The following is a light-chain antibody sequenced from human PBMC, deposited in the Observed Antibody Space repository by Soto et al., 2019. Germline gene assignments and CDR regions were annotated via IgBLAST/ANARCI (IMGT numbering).Light chain of an antibody. CDR2: EVY. CDR3: MQSTQLPPT. V-gene: IGKV2D-29*02. J-gene: IGKJ5*01. Sequence: VVTQSPLSLPVAPGQPASISCKSSQSLLHITGETFLFWYLQKPGRSQQLLIYEVYTRVSGVQDRFSGSGSGTDFTLEISRVETDDVGIYYCMQSTQLPPTVGQGTRLEIK. CDR1: QSLLHITGETF.